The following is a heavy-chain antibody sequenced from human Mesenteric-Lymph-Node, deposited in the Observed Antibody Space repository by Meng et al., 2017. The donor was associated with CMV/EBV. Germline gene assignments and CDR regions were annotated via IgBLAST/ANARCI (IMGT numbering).Heavy chain of an antibody. D-gene: IGHD2-2*01. CDR2: ISSSSSSI. CDR1: GFTFSSYS. J-gene: IGHJ6*02. V-gene: IGHV3-48*04. CDR3: ARYCSSTSCSMWYYYYYGMDV. Sequence: GESLKISCAASGFTFSSYSINWVRQAPGKGLEWVSYISSSSSSIYYADSVKGRFTISRDNARNTLYLQMNSLRAEDTAVYYCARYCSSTSCSMWYYYYYGMDVWGQGTTVTVSS.